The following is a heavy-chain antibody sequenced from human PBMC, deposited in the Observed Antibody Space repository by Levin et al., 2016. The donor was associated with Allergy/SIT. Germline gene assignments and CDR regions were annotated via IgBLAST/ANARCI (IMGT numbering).Heavy chain of an antibody. CDR2: INPNSGGT. D-gene: IGHD4-17*01. Sequence: WVRQAPGQGLEWMGWINPNSGGTNYAQKFQGRVTMTRDTSISTAYMELSRLRSDDTAVYYCARATDYWDYYYYMDVWGKGTTVTVSS. CDR3: ARATDYWDYYYYMDV. V-gene: IGHV1-2*02. J-gene: IGHJ6*03.